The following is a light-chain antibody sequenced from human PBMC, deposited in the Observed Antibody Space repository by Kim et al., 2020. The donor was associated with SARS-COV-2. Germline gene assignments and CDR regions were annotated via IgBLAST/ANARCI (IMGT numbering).Light chain of an antibody. CDR2: DAT. V-gene: IGKV3-15*01. CDR1: QTINNK. Sequence: SPGERATLTCRASQTINNKLVWYQQKPGQAPRLLSYDATTRATGVPARFIGSGSETDFTLTISSLQSEDFAVYYCQQSNDWPPLTFGQGTKVDIK. CDR3: QQSNDWPPLT. J-gene: IGKJ1*01.